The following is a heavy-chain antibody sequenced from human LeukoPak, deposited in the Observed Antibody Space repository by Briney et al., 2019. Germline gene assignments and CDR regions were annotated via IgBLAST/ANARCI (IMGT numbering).Heavy chain of an antibody. CDR2: INHSGST. CDR3: ARRRVAAAGTRLNWFDP. J-gene: IGHJ5*02. CDR1: GGSFSGYY. V-gene: IGHV4-34*01. D-gene: IGHD6-13*01. Sequence: SETLSLTCAVYGGSFSGYYWSWIRQPPGKGLEWIGEINHSGSTNYNPSLKSRVTISVDTSKNQFSLKLSPVTAADTAVYYCARRRVAAAGTRLNWFDPWGQGTLVTVSS.